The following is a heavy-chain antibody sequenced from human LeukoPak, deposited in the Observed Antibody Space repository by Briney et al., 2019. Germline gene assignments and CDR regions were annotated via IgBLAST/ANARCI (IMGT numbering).Heavy chain of an antibody. V-gene: IGHV3-21*01. J-gene: IGHJ4*02. CDR1: GFTFSSYG. D-gene: IGHD5-12*01. CDR3: ARGGGYGQDFDY. Sequence: PGGSLRLSCAASGFTFSSYGMNWVRQAPGKGLEWVSSIRIISSYIDYADSVKGRFTISRDDAKNSLYLQMNSLRAEDTAVYYCARGGGYGQDFDYWGPGTLVTVSS. CDR2: IRIISSYI.